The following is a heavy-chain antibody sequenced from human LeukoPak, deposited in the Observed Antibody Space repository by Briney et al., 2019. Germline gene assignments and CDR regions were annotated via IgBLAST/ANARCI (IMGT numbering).Heavy chain of an antibody. V-gene: IGHV5-51*01. CDR2: IYPGDSDT. J-gene: IGHJ3*02. CDR1: GYSFTSYW. Sequence: GESLKISCKGSGYSFTSYWICWVRQMPGKGLEWMGIIYPGDSDTRYSPSFQGQVTISADKSISTAYLQWSSLKASDTAMYYCARPDYYDSRGPPEAFDIWGQGTMVTVSS. CDR3: ARPDYYDSRGPPEAFDI. D-gene: IGHD3-22*01.